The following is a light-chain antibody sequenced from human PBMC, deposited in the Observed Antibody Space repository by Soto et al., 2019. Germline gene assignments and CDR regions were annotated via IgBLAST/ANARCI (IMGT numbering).Light chain of an antibody. V-gene: IGKV3-20*01. CDR3: QHYNSYSEA. CDR1: QSVSSPY. J-gene: IGKJ1*01. CDR2: GAS. Sequence: EIVLTQSPGTLSLSPGERATLSCRATQSVSSPYLAWYQQKPGQAPRLLIYGASSRATGIPDRFSGSGSGTEFTLTISSLQPDDFATYYCQHYNSYSEAFGQGTKVDIK.